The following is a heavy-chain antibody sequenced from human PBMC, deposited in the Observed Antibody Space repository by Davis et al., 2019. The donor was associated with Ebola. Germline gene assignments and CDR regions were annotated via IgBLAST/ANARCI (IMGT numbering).Heavy chain of an antibody. CDR2: INPSGGST. V-gene: IGHV1-46*01. CDR1: TYTFTSDY. D-gene: IGHD6-13*01. Sequence: AASVKVSCKASTYTFTSDYMHWVRQAPGQGLEWMGIINPSGGSTSYAQKFQGRVTMTRDTSTSTVYMELSSLRSEDTAVYYCARGTGAQGSSWYNWFDPWGQGTLVTVSS. J-gene: IGHJ5*02. CDR3: ARGTGAQGSSWYNWFDP.